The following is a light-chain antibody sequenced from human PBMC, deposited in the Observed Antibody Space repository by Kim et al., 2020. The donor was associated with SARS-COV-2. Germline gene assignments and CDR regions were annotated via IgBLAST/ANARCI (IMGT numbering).Light chain of an antibody. CDR2: HAS. CDR1: QSVSSNF. Sequence: SPGERATLSCGASQSVSSNFLAWYQQKPGLAPRVLIYHASTRATGIPDRFSGSGSGTDFTLTISRLEPEDSAMYYCQQYVSSPRTFGQGTKVDIK. V-gene: IGKV3D-20*01. CDR3: QQYVSSPRT. J-gene: IGKJ1*01.